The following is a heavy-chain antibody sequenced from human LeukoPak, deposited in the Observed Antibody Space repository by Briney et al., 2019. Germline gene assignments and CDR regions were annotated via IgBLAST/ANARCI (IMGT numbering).Heavy chain of an antibody. CDR3: ARDYCSSTSCLFDY. V-gene: IGHV1-2*06. D-gene: IGHD2-2*01. Sequence: ASVKVSCKASGYTFTTYYIHWVRQAPGQGLEWMGRINPNSGDTNNAQKFQGRVTMTRDTSISTAYMDLSRLTSDDTAVYYCARDYCSSTSCLFDYWGQGTLVTVSS. J-gene: IGHJ4*02. CDR1: GYTFTTYY. CDR2: INPNSGDT.